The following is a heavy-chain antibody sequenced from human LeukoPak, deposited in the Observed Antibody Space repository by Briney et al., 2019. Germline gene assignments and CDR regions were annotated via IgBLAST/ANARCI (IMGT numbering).Heavy chain of an antibody. D-gene: IGHD3-10*01. CDR2: IYYSGST. CDR3: ARGSGFGELSPDEFDY. J-gene: IGHJ4*02. CDR1: GGSISSYY. Sequence: SETLSLTCTVSGGSISSYYWSWIRQPPGKGLEWIGYIYYSGSTNYNPSLKSRVTISVDTSKNQFSLKLSSVTAADTAVYYCARGSGFGELSPDEFDYWGQGTLVTVSS. V-gene: IGHV4-59*01.